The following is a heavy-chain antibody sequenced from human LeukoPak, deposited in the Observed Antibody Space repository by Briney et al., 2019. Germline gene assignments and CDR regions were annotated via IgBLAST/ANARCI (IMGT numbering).Heavy chain of an antibody. V-gene: IGHV1-18*01. CDR2: ISAYNGNT. CDR3: ARGTVRKAAAGAYRMDV. J-gene: IGHJ6*02. Sequence: ASVKVSCNASGYTFTSYGISWVRQAPGQGLEWMGWISAYNGNTNYAQKLQGRVTMTTDTSTSTAYMELRSLRSDDTAVYYCARGTVRKAAAGAYRMDVWGQGTTVTVSS. D-gene: IGHD6-13*01. CDR1: GYTFTSYG.